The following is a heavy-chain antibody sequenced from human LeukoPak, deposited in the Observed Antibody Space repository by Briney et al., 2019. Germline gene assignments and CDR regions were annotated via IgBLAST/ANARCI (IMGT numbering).Heavy chain of an antibody. CDR3: AKATRYSYGSDY. V-gene: IGHV3-30*18. D-gene: IGHD5-18*01. Sequence: GGSLTLSCAASGFTFSSYGMHWVRQAPGKGLEWVAVISYDGSNKYYADSVKGRFTISRGNSKNTLCLQMNSLRAEGTCVYVCAKATRYSYGSDYWGEGALVSVSS. CDR2: ISYDGSNK. J-gene: IGHJ4*02. CDR1: GFTFSSYG.